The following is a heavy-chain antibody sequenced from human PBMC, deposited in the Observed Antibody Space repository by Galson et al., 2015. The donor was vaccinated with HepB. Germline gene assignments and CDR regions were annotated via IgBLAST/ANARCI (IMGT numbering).Heavy chain of an antibody. V-gene: IGHV4-59*01. CDR1: GGSISSYY. Sequence: ETLSLTCTVSGGSISSYYWSWIRQPPGKGLEWIGYIYYSGSTNYNPSLKSRVTISVDTSKNQFSLKLSSVTAADTAVYYCARDRAAFGFDYWGQGTLVTVSS. D-gene: IGHD3-16*01. J-gene: IGHJ4*02. CDR3: ARDRAAFGFDY. CDR2: IYYSGST.